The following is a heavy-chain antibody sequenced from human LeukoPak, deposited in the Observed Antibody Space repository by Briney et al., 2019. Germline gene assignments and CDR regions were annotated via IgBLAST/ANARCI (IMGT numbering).Heavy chain of an antibody. CDR1: GGTFSSYA. J-gene: IGHJ5*02. CDR2: IIPIFGTA. Sequence: SVKVSCKASGGTFSSYAISWVRQAPGQGLEWMGGIIPIFGTANYAQKFQGRVTITADESTSTAYMELSSLRSEDTAVYYCARTLGYSSGWYSEPSPSWFDPWGQGTLVTVSP. D-gene: IGHD6-19*01. CDR3: ARTLGYSSGWYSEPSPSWFDP. V-gene: IGHV1-69*13.